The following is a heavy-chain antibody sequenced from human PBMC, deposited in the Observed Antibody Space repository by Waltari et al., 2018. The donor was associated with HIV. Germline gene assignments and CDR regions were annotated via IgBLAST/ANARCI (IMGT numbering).Heavy chain of an antibody. CDR2: ISNYNGNT. CDR3: AREGTFDI. CDR1: GYMFTNFG. V-gene: IGHV1-18*01. Sequence: QGHLVQSGAEMRKPGASVKFSCEASGYMFTNFGISWVRQAPGQGLEWMGRISNYNGNTNYAQKFRGRVTMTTDPSVSTAYMELRTLKSDDTATYYCAREGTFDIWGQGTMVTVSS. J-gene: IGHJ3*02.